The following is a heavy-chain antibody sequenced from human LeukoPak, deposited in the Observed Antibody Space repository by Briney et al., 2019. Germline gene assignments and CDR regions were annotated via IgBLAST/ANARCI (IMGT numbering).Heavy chain of an antibody. CDR2: INGDGSST. CDR1: GFTFSSYW. CDR3: ARDPYYGSGSYADNWFDP. J-gene: IGHJ5*02. V-gene: IGHV3-74*01. D-gene: IGHD3-10*01. Sequence: PGGSLRLSCAASGFTFSSYWMHWVRQAPGKGLVWVSRINGDGSSTSYADSVKGRFTISRDNAKNTLYLQMNSLRAEDTAVYYCARDPYYGSGSYADNWFDPWGQGTLVTVSS.